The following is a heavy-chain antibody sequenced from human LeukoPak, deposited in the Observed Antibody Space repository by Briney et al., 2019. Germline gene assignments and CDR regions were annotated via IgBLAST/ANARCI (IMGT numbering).Heavy chain of an antibody. CDR1: GGSISSSSYY. CDR3: ARHARNSDYGDYDFYIDY. CDR2: IYYSGST. J-gene: IGHJ4*02. Sequence: SETLSLTCTVSGGSISSSSYYWGWIRQPPGKGLEWIGSIYYSGSTYYNPSLKSRVTISVDTSKNQFSLKLSSVTAADTAVYYCARHARNSDYGDYDFYIDYWGQGTLVTVSS. V-gene: IGHV4-39*01. D-gene: IGHD4-17*01.